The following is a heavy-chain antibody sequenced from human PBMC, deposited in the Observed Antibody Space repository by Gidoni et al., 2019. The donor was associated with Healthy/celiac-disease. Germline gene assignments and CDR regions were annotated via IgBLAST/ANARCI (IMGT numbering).Heavy chain of an antibody. D-gene: IGHD2-8*01. V-gene: IGHV3-21*01. Sequence: EVQLVESGGGLVKPGGSLSLSCAASGFPFSSYSMNWVRQVPGKGLEWVSSISSSSSYIYYADSVKGRFTISRDNAKNSLYLQMNSLRAEDTAVYYCASQNGPFDYWGQGTLVTVSS. CDR1: GFPFSSYS. CDR2: ISSSSSYI. CDR3: ASQNGPFDY. J-gene: IGHJ4*02.